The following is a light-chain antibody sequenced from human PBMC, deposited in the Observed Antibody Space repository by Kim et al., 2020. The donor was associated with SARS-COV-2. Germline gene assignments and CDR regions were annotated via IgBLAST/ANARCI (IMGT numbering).Light chain of an antibody. CDR3: QAWDSSTHVV. V-gene: IGLV3-1*01. CDR1: KLGDKY. J-gene: IGLJ2*01. Sequence: SYELTQPPSVSVSPRQTASITCSGDKLGDKYACWYQQKPGRSPVLVIYQDSKRPSGIPERFSGSNSGNTATLTISGTQAMDEADYYCQAWDSSTHVVFGGGTQLTVL. CDR2: QDS.